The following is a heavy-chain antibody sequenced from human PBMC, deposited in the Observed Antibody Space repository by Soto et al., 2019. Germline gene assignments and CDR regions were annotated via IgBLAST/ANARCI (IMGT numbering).Heavy chain of an antibody. CDR2: INHSGST. Sequence: SETLSLTCAVYGGSFSGYYWTWIRQRPGTGLEWLGEINHSGSTNYNPSLKSRVTISVDSSKNQFSLKLPSVTAAVAAVSSCTRTYGSGSYKGDMDVWGQETRGTTSS. CDR3: TRTYGSGSYKGDMDV. J-gene: IGHJ6*01. V-gene: IGHV4-34*01. D-gene: IGHD3-10*01. CDR1: GGSFSGYY.